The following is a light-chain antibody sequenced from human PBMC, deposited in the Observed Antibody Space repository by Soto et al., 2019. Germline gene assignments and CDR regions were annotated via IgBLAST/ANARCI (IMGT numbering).Light chain of an antibody. J-gene: IGKJ1*01. CDR1: QSLLHSNGYNY. Sequence: DSVMTQFPLSLSVTPGEPASISCRSSQSLLHSNGYNYVDWYVQKPGQSPQLLISLGSNRASGVPWRVSGSGSGTDLTLKFSRLEAEDVRFYYCMQPLQKRVEFGQGTNEEIK. CDR3: MQPLQKRVE. V-gene: IGKV2-28*01. CDR2: LGS.